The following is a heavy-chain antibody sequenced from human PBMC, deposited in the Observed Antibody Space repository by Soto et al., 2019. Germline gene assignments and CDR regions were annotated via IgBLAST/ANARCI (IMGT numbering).Heavy chain of an antibody. CDR3: ARIPHRDFDFWSGLVYYYYGMDV. J-gene: IGHJ6*02. D-gene: IGHD3-3*01. Sequence: ASVKVSCKASGYTFTSYGISWLRQSPGQGLEWMGWISAYNGNTNYAQKLQGRVTMTTDTSTSTAYMELRSLRSDDTAVYYCARIPHRDFDFWSGLVYYYYGMDVWGQGTTVTVSS. CDR2: ISAYNGNT. CDR1: GYTFTSYG. V-gene: IGHV1-18*01.